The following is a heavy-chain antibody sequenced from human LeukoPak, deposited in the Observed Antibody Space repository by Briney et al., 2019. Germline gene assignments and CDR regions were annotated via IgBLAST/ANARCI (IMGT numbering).Heavy chain of an antibody. D-gene: IGHD3-3*01. J-gene: IGHJ4*02. CDR3: ARDFFWENTIFGVVNYYFDY. CDR1: GFTFDDSA. CDR2: ISWNSGSI. V-gene: IGHV3-9*01. Sequence: GGSLRLSCAASGFTFDDSAMHWVRQAPGKGLEWVSGISWNSGSIGYADSVKGRFTISRDNAKNSLYLQMNSLRAEDTAVYYCARDFFWENTIFGVVNYYFDYWGQGTLVTVSS.